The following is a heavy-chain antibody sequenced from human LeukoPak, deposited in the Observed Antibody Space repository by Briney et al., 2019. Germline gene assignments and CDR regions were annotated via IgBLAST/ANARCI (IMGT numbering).Heavy chain of an antibody. V-gene: IGHV4-59*01. CDR3: ARAVYYYYYYMDV. J-gene: IGHJ6*03. CDR1: GGSISSYY. CDR2: VYYSGST. Sequence: SETLSLTCTVSGGSISSYYWSWIRQPPGKGLEWIGYVYYSGSTNYNPSLKSRVTISVDTSKNQFSLKLSSVTAADTAVYYCARAVYYYYYYMDVWGKGTTVTVSS.